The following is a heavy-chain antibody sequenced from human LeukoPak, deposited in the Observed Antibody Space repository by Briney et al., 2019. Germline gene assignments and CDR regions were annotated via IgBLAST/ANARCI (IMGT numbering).Heavy chain of an antibody. CDR1: GFTFSSYG. CDR3: AKFGSGGSCYVY. D-gene: IGHD2-15*01. Sequence: GGSLRLSCAASGFTFSSYGMHWVRQAPGKGLEWVAVIWYDGSNKYYADSVKGRFTISRDNSKNTLFLQMNSLRVEDTALYFCAKFGSGGSCYVYWGQGTTVTVSS. V-gene: IGHV3-33*06. CDR2: IWYDGSNK. J-gene: IGHJ6*02.